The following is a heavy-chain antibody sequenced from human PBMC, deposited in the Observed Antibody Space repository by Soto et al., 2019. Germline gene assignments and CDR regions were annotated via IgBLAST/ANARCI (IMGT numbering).Heavy chain of an antibody. CDR2: IDPSDSYT. J-gene: IGHJ4*02. CDR3: ARQGLPDTVMVTLDN. CDR1: GYSFTSYW. D-gene: IGHD5-18*01. Sequence: GESLKISCKGSGYSFTSYWISWVRQMPGKGLEWMGRIDPSDSYTNYSPSFQGHVTISADKSISTAYLQWSSLKASDTAMYYCARQGLPDTVMVTLDNGGQGTLVTVSS. V-gene: IGHV5-10-1*01.